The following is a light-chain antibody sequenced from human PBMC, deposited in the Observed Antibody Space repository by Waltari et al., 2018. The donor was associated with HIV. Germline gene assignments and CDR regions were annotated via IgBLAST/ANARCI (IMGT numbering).Light chain of an antibody. V-gene: IGLV1-44*01. CDR2: SKN. Sequence: QSVLTQPPSASGTPGQRVTISCSGSSSYIGSNTVNWYQQHPGTAPKLLIYSKNQRPSGVPDRFSGSKSGTSASLAISGLQSEDEADYYCAAWDDSLNGVVFGGGTKLTVL. CDR1: SSYIGSNT. J-gene: IGLJ2*01. CDR3: AAWDDSLNGVV.